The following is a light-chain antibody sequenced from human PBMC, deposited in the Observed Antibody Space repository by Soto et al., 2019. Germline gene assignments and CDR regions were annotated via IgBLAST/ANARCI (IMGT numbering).Light chain of an antibody. Sequence: QSVLTQPPSVSGAPGQTITMSCTGSGSNVGASYDVHWYQVLPGAGPRLLIYKNNNRPSGVPDRFSGSKSGTSASLAITGLRAEDEADYYCQSYDTSLRAYVFGTGTKLTVL. CDR3: QSYDTSLRAYV. CDR1: GSNVGASYD. CDR2: KNN. V-gene: IGLV1-40*01. J-gene: IGLJ1*01.